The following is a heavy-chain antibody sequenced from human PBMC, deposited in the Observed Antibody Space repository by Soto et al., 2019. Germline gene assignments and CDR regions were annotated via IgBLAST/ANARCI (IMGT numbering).Heavy chain of an antibody. CDR3: AREGSTDRQLERLECWLDP. CDR2: TYYRSKWYN. CDR1: GDSVSSNSAA. D-gene: IGHD1-1*01. J-gene: IGHJ5*02. V-gene: IGHV6-1*01. Sequence: PSQTLSLTCAISGDSVSSNSAAWNWIRQSPSRGLEWLGRTYYRSKWYNDYAVSVKSRITINPDTSRNQFSLQLNSVTPEDTAVYYCAREGSTDRQLERLECWLDPWGPGALVTVSS.